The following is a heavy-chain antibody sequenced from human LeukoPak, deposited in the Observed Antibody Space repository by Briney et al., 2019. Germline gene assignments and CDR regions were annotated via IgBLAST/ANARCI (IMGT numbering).Heavy chain of an antibody. CDR3: ARTYYDSSGYFDY. V-gene: IGHV3-33*01. CDR2: IWYDGSNK. Sequence: GGSLRLSCAASGFTFSIYGMHWVRQAPGKGLEWVAVIWYDGSNKYYADSVKGRFTISRDNSKNTLYLQMNSLRAEDTAVYYCARTYYDSSGYFDYWGQGTLVTVSS. D-gene: IGHD3-22*01. CDR1: GFTFSIYG. J-gene: IGHJ4*02.